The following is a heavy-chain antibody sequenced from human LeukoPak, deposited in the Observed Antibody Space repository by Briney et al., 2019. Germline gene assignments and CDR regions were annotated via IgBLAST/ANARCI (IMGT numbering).Heavy chain of an antibody. CDR2: ISGSGGST. J-gene: IGHJ4*02. D-gene: IGHD6-19*01. CDR3: ATEQWLDFDY. Sequence: GESLRPSCAASGFTFSSYAMSWVRQAPGKGLEWVSAISGSGGSTYYADSVKGRFTISRDNSKNTLYLQMNSLRAEDTAVYYCATEQWLDFDYWGQGTLVTVSS. V-gene: IGHV3-23*01. CDR1: GFTFSSYA.